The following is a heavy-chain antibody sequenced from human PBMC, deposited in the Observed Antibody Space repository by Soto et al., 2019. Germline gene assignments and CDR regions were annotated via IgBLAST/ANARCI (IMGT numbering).Heavy chain of an antibody. D-gene: IGHD6-19*01. V-gene: IGHV3-30*18. CDR3: AKSGTRAVAGIDY. Sequence: QVQLVESGGGVVQPGRSLRLSCAASGFTFSSYGMHWVRQAPGKGLEWVAVISYDGSNKYYADSVKGRFTISRDNSKNTLYLQMNSLRAEDTAVYYCAKSGTRAVAGIDYWGQGTLFTVSS. CDR2: ISYDGSNK. J-gene: IGHJ4*02. CDR1: GFTFSSYG.